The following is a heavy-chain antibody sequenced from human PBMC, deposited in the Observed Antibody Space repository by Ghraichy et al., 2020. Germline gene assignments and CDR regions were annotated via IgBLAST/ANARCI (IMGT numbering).Heavy chain of an antibody. J-gene: IGHJ4*02. V-gene: IGHV3-64*02. CDR1: GFTFSTYV. CDR2: ISSNGDKT. Sequence: RGSLRLSCAASGFTFSTYVMHWVRQAPGKGLEYVSAISSNGDKTYYADSVKGRFTTSRDNSKNTLYLEMASLRAEDMAVYFCAREWDYGSGKYPLNQWGQGTLVAVSS. D-gene: IGHD3-10*01. CDR3: AREWDYGSGKYPLNQ.